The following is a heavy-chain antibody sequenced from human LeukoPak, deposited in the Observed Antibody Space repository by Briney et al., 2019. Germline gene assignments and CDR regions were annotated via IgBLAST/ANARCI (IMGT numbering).Heavy chain of an antibody. J-gene: IGHJ4*02. CDR3: AGDTIFGVVGPSDY. V-gene: IGHV3-48*01. CDR2: ISSSTSSI. D-gene: IGHD3-3*01. Sequence: GGSLRLSCAASGFTFSSYSVNWVRQAPGKGLEWVSYISSSTSSIYYADSVKGRFTISRDNAKNSLYLQMNSLRVEDTAVYYCAGDTIFGVVGPSDYWGQGTLVTVSS. CDR1: GFTFSSYS.